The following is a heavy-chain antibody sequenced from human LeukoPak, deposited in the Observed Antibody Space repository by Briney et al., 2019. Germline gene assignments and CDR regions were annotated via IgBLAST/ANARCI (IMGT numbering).Heavy chain of an antibody. CDR2: ISSSAGTI. V-gene: IGHV3-11*04. J-gene: IGHJ4*02. D-gene: IGHD6-19*01. Sequence: TGGSLRLSCAASGFSFSDHYMSWVRQAPGKGLEWLSYISSSAGTIYYADSVKGRFTISRDNAKNSLYLQVNSLRAEDTAVYYCARDLGSGCFDYWGQGTLVTVSS. CDR3: ARDLGSGCFDY. CDR1: GFSFSDHY.